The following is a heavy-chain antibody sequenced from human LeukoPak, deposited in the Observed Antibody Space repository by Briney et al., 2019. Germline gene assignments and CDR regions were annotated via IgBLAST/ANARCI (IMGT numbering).Heavy chain of an antibody. D-gene: IGHD3-16*01. J-gene: IGHJ4*02. Sequence: GGSLRLSCAASGFTFSSYSMNWVRQAPGKGLEWVSSISSSSSYIYYADSVKGRFTISRDNAKNSLYLQMNSLRAEDTAVYYCARGSRRAIWRGNEPQGVVGGFDYWGQGTLVTVSS. CDR2: ISSSSSYI. V-gene: IGHV3-21*01. CDR1: GFTFSSYS. CDR3: ARGSRRAIWRGNEPQGVVGGFDY.